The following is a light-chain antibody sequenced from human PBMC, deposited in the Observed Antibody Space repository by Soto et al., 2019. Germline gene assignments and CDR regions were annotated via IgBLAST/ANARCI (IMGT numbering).Light chain of an antibody. CDR2: GAS. J-gene: IGKJ2*03. CDR1: QNIDNN. CDR3: QQYYYWPANS. V-gene: IGKV3-15*01. Sequence: EIVMTQSPATLSVSPGERATLSCRASQNIDNNLAWYQQKLGQTPRLLIYGASTRATGAPARFSGSGSGTDFTLTISSLQSEDFASYYCQQYYYWPANSFGQGNKLEIK.